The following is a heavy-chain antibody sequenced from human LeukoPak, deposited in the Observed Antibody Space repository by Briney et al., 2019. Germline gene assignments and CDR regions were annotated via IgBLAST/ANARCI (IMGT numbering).Heavy chain of an antibody. CDR1: GFTFSSYW. CDR2: INSDGSST. D-gene: IGHD3-10*01. CDR3: ARTLTMVRGVEFTIAPHYYMDV. V-gene: IGHV3-74*01. Sequence: PGGSLRLSCAASGFTFSSYWMHWVCQAPGKGLVWVSRINSDGSSTSYADSVKGRFTISRDNAKNTLYLQMNSLRAEDTAVYYCARTLTMVRGVEFTIAPHYYMDVWGKGTTVTASS. J-gene: IGHJ6*03.